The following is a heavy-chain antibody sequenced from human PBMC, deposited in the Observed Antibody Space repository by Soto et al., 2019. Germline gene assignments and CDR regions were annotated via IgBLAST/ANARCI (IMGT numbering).Heavy chain of an antibody. CDR3: ARIDITIFGVVIGGMDV. V-gene: IGHV4-4*02. CDR1: GGSISSSNW. D-gene: IGHD3-3*01. Sequence: PSETLSLTCAVSGGSISSSNWWSWVRQPPGKGLEWIGEIYHSGSTNYNPSLKSRVTISVDKSKNQFSLKLSSVTAADTAVYYCARIDITIFGVVIGGMDVWGQGTTVTVSS. CDR2: IYHSGST. J-gene: IGHJ6*02.